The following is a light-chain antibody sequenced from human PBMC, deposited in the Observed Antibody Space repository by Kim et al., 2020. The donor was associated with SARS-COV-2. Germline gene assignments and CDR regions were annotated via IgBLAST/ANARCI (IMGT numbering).Light chain of an antibody. CDR2: GAS. CDR3: QQYGRSHVFYS. V-gene: IGKV3-20*01. J-gene: IGKJ2*03. CDR1: QSVTGDY. Sequence: PGERATLACRAAQSVTGDYLAWYQQKPGQAPRLLIYGASSRATGIPDRFTGSGSGTDFTLTINRLEPEDFAVYYCQQYGRSHVFYSFGQGTKLEI.